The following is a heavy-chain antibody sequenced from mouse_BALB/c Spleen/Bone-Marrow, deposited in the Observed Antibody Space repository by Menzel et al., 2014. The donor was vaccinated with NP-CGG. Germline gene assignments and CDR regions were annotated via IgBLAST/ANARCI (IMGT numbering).Heavy chain of an antibody. D-gene: IGHD1-3*01. CDR2: VSSGGSFT. J-gene: IGHJ2*01. CDR3: ARHGDNYVFDY. V-gene: IGHV5-9-3*01. CDR1: GFTFSNYA. Sequence: EVQGVESGGGLGSPGGSLKLSCAASGFTFSNYAMSWVRQTPEKRLEWVATVSSGGSFTYYPDSVKGRFTISRDSAKNTLYLQMSSLRSEDTAMYYCARHGDNYVFDYWGQGTTLTVSS.